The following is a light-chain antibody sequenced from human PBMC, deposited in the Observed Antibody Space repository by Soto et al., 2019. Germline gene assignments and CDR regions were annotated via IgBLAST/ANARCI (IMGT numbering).Light chain of an antibody. V-gene: IGKV1-39*01. CDR2: AAS. CDR1: HTIMTY. CDR3: QQSYNSPQT. J-gene: IGKJ1*01. Sequence: DIQMTQSPSSLSASVGDEVTITCRASHTIMTYLNWYQLKPGKPPRLLIYAASSLQSGVPSRFSGSGSGTDFTLTINSLQPEDFATYPCQQSYNSPQTFGQGTKVEIK.